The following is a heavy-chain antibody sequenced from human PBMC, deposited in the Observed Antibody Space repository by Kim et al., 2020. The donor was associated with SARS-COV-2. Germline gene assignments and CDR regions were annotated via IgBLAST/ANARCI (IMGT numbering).Heavy chain of an antibody. V-gene: IGHV1-3*04. CDR3: ARGSGWALDY. Sequence: ASVKVSCKASGYTFINYVMHWVRQAPGQRLEWMGLISIGNDNTKYSQKFQGRVTITRDTSASTAYMELTSLRSEDTAIYYCARGSGWALDYWGQGTLVTV. D-gene: IGHD6-19*01. CDR1: GYTFINYV. CDR2: ISIGNDNT. J-gene: IGHJ4*02.